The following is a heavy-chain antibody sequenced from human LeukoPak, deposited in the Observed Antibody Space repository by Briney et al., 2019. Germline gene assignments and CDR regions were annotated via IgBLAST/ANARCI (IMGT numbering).Heavy chain of an antibody. CDR2: ISYDGSNK. CDR1: GFTFSSYG. CDR3: ARARIVGAMDY. Sequence: GRSLRLSCAASGFTFSSYGMHWVRQAPGKGLEWVAVISYDGSNKYYADSVKGRFTISRDNSKNTLYLQMNSLRAEDTAVYYCARARIVGAMDYWGQGTLVTVSS. J-gene: IGHJ4*02. V-gene: IGHV3-30*03. D-gene: IGHD1-26*01.